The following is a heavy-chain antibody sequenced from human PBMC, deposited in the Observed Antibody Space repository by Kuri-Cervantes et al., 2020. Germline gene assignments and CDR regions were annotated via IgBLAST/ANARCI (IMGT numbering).Heavy chain of an antibody. Sequence: GGSLRLSCAASGFTFSSYAMHWVRQAPGKGLEWVAVISYDGSNKYYADSVKGRFTISRDNSKNTLYLQMNSLRAEDTAVYYCARDFSWGRVIWGKGTTVTVSS. CDR1: GFTFSSYA. V-gene: IGHV3-30-3*01. CDR3: ARDFSWGRVI. J-gene: IGHJ6*04. CDR2: ISYDGSNK. D-gene: IGHD7-27*01.